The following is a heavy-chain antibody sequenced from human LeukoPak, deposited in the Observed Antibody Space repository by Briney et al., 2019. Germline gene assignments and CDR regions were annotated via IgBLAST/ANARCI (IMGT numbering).Heavy chain of an antibody. Sequence: PSETLSLTCAVYGGSFSGYYWSWIRQPPGKGLEWIGEINHSGSTNYNPSLKSRVTISVDTSKNQFSLKLSSVTAADTAVYYCARETIAAAGKAFDPWGQGTLVTVSS. CDR2: INHSGST. J-gene: IGHJ5*02. CDR3: ARETIAAAGKAFDP. CDR1: GGSFSGYY. V-gene: IGHV4-34*01. D-gene: IGHD6-13*01.